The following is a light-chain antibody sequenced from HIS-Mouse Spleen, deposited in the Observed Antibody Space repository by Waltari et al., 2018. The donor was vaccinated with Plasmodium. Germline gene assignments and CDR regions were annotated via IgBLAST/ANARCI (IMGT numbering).Light chain of an antibody. V-gene: IGKV1-33*01. CDR1: QDISNY. CDR2: DAS. CDR3: QQYDNLPYT. Sequence: DIQMTQSPSSLSAPVGARVTITSQASQDISNYLNWYQQKPGKAPKLLIYDASNLETGVPSRFSGSGSGTDFTFTISSLQPEDIATYYCQQYDNLPYTFGQGTKLEIK. J-gene: IGKJ2*01.